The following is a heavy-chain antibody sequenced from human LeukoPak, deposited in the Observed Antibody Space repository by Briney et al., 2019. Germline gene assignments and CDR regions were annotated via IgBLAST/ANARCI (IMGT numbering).Heavy chain of an antibody. Sequence: PGGSLRLSCAASGFTFSSYSINWVRQAPGKGLEWVSSISSSSSYIYYADSVKGRFTISRDNAKNSLYLQMNSLRAEDTAVYYCARAAGYQLLSLFDYWGQGTLVTVSS. J-gene: IGHJ4*02. CDR2: ISSSSSYI. D-gene: IGHD2-2*01. CDR1: GFTFSSYS. V-gene: IGHV3-21*01. CDR3: ARAAGYQLLSLFDY.